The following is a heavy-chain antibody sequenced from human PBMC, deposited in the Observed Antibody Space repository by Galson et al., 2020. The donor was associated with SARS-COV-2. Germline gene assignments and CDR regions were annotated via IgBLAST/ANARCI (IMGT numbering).Heavy chain of an antibody. V-gene: IGHV4-30-2*06. J-gene: IGHJ2*01. Sequence: SETLSLTCSVSGGSITSGGYSWTWIRQSPGKGLEWIGYVYQSGATHYNPSLKSRLTISMDRSKNLLSLKLTSVTAADTAVYYCARRYVSGLSPYWYLDLWGRGTLVTVSS. CDR3: ARRYVSGLSPYWYLDL. CDR1: GGSITSGGYS. CDR2: VYQSGAT. D-gene: IGHD3-16*01.